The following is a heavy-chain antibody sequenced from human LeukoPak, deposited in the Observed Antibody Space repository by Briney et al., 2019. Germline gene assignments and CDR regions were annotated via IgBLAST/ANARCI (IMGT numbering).Heavy chain of an antibody. Sequence: PGGSLRLSCAVSGFTFSSYEMNWVRQGPGKGLEWVSYISSRGTTIYYVDSVKGRFTISRDNAKNSLYLQMNSLRAEDTALYYCARVRSGLHMDVWGQGTTVTVSS. J-gene: IGHJ6*02. V-gene: IGHV3-48*03. CDR3: ARVRSGLHMDV. CDR2: ISSRGTTI. CDR1: GFTFSSYE. D-gene: IGHD2-15*01.